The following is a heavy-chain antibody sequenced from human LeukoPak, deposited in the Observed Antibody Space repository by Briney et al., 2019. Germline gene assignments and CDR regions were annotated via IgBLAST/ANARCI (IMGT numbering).Heavy chain of an antibody. Sequence: TSETLSLTCTVSGGSIGSYYWSWIRQPPGKGLEWIGYIYYSGSTNYNPSLKSRVTISVDTSKNQFSLKLSSVTAADTAVYYCARSFWDLTFDYWGQGTLVTVSS. CDR3: ARSFWDLTFDY. D-gene: IGHD1-26*01. CDR2: IYYSGST. J-gene: IGHJ4*02. V-gene: IGHV4-59*01. CDR1: GGSIGSYY.